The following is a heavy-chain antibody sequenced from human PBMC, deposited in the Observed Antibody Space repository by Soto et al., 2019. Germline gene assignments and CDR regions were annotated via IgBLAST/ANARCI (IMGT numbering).Heavy chain of an antibody. CDR3: TQSAPSWGYYDTSGAGGDV. J-gene: IGHJ6*02. CDR2: IYYSGST. V-gene: IGHV4-31*03. CDR1: GGSISSGYY. D-gene: IGHD3-22*01. Sequence: PSETLSLTCTVSGGSISSGYYWTWIRQHPGKGLEWIGYIYYSGSTLYNPSLKSRAAISVDTSKNQFSLNLTSVTAADTAVYYCTQSAPSWGYYDTSGAGGDVWGQGTTVTV.